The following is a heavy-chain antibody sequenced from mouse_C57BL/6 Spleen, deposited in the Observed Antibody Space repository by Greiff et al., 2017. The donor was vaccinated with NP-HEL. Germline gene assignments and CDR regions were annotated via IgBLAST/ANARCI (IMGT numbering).Heavy chain of an antibody. Sequence: VKLMESGAELARPGASVKMSCKASGYTFTSYTMHWVKQRPGQGLEWIGYINPSSGYTKYNQKFKDKATLTADKSSSTAYMQLSSLTSEDSAVYYCARIYYDYDDGGFGYWGQGTTLTVSS. CDR1: GYTFTSYT. CDR2: INPSSGYT. V-gene: IGHV1-4*01. CDR3: ARIYYDYDDGGFGY. D-gene: IGHD2-4*01. J-gene: IGHJ2*01.